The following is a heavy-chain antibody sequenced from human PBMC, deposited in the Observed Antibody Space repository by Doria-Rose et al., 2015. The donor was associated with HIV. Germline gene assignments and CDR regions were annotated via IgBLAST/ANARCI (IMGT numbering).Heavy chain of an antibody. D-gene: IGHD3-3*01. J-gene: IGHJ4*02. V-gene: IGHV4-31*11. Sequence: QVQLVESGPGLVKPSETLSLTCGVSGASVSSRGYYWNWIRQVPGKGLESLGYTYYTGTSDYSPSLKSRLNMAVDTSKNQFSLKLSFVTVADTAVYYCARMGSYRELDYWGQGALVIVSA. CDR1: GASVSSRGYY. CDR3: ARMGSYRELDY. CDR2: TYYTGTS.